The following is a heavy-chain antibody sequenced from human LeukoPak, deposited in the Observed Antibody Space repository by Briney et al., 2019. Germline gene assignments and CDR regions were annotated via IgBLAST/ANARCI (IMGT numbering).Heavy chain of an antibody. J-gene: IGHJ4*02. Sequence: GGSLRLSCAASGFTVSSNYMSWVRQAPGKGLEWVSVIYSGGSTYYADSVKGRFTISRDNSKNTLYLQMNSLRAEDTAVYYCARVLNRGGYSLSVLRYWGQGTLVTVSS. D-gene: IGHD2-21*01. CDR2: IYSGGST. V-gene: IGHV3-53*01. CDR3: ARVLNRGGYSLSVLRY. CDR1: GFTVSSNY.